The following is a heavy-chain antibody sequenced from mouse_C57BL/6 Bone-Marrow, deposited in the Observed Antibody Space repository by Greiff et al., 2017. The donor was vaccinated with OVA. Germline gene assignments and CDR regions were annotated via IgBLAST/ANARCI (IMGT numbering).Heavy chain of an antibody. V-gene: IGHV1-55*01. CDR2: IYPGSGST. CDR3: ARFLDFDY. J-gene: IGHJ2*01. Sequence: QVQLKESGAELVKPGASVKMSCKASGYTFTSYWITWVKQRPGQGLEWIGDIYPGSGSTNYNEKFKSKATLTVDTSSSTAYMQLSSLTSEDSGVYYCARFLDFDYWGQGTTLTVSS. CDR1: GYTFTSYW.